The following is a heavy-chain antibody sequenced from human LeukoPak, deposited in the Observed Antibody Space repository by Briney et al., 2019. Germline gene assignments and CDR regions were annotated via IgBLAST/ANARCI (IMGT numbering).Heavy chain of an antibody. V-gene: IGHV3-30*18. D-gene: IGHD6-19*01. Sequence: GGSLRLSCAASGFTFSSYGMHWVRQAPGKGLEWVAVISYHGSNKHYADSVKGRFTISRDNSKNTLYLQMNSLRAEDTAMYYCAKGHSSGWYYFDYWGQGTLVTVSS. J-gene: IGHJ4*02. CDR1: GFTFSSYG. CDR2: ISYHGSNK. CDR3: AKGHSSGWYYFDY.